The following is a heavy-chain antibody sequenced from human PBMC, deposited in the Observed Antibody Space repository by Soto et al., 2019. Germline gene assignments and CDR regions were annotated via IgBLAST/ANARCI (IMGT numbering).Heavy chain of an antibody. J-gene: IGHJ4*02. CDR2: IDWDDDY. D-gene: IGHD3-9*01. V-gene: IGHV2-70*11. CDR1: GFSLSSHGMS. Sequence: GSGPTLVNPTQTLTLTCTFSGFSLSSHGMSVSWIRQPPGKALEWLARIDWDDDYYFNTSLKTRLTISKDTSKNQVVLTMTDMDPVDTATHYCARVLRYFDRDYYFDYWGRGTLVTVSS. CDR3: ARVLRYFDRDYYFDY.